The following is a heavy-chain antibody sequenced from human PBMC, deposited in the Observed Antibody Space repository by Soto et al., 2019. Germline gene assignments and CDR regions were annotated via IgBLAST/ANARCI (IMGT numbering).Heavy chain of an antibody. CDR1: GGSISSSSYY. D-gene: IGHD3-3*01. V-gene: IGHV4-39*02. J-gene: IGHJ6*03. CDR2: IYYSGST. Sequence: SETLSLTCTVSGGSISSSSYYWGWIRQPPGKGLEWIGSIYYSGSTYYNPSLKSRVTISVDTSKNQFSLKLSSVTAADTAVYYCAREPRGDFWSGYYVDYYYYMDVRGKGAMVTVSS. CDR3: AREPRGDFWSGYYVDYYYYMDV.